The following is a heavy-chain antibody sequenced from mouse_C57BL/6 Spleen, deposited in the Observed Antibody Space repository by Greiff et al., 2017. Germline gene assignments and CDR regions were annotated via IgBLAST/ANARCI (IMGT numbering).Heavy chain of an antibody. CDR2: INPYNGDT. J-gene: IGHJ3*01. CDR3: ARGGDWFAY. V-gene: IGHV1-20*01. Sequence: EVQLQQSGPELVKPGDSVKISCKASGYSFTGYFMNWVMQSHGKSLEWIGRINPYNGDTFYNQKFKGKATLTVDKSSSTAYIQLSSLTSEDSAVYYCARGGDWFAYWGQGTLVTVSA. CDR1: GYSFTGYF.